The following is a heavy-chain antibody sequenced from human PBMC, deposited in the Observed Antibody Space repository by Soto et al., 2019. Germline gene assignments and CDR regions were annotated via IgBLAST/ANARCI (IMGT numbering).Heavy chain of an antibody. CDR2: INSDGSST. V-gene: IGHV3-74*01. Sequence: PGGSLRLSCAASGFTFSSYGMHWVRQAPGKGLVWVSRINSDGSSTSYADSVKGRFTISRDNAKNTLYLQMNSLRAEDTAVYYCATRASYRSDGPVGHDAFDIWGQGTMVTVSS. CDR1: GFTFSSYG. CDR3: ATRASYRSDGPVGHDAFDI. D-gene: IGHD3-16*02. J-gene: IGHJ3*02.